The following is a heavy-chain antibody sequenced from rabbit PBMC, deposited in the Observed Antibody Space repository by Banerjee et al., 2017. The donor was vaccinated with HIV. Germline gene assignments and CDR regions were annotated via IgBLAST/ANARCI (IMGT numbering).Heavy chain of an antibody. CDR3: ARGSDCTYGYTDCAFRL. CDR2: IYTGSGST. CDR1: GFSFSSGYY. D-gene: IGHD6-1*01. Sequence: QEQLVESGGGLVQPEGSLTLTCTASGFSFSSGYYMCWVRQAPGKGLELIGCIYTGSGSTYYASWVNGRFTISRSTSLNTVTLKMTSLTAADTATYFCARGSDCTYGYTDCAFRLWGPGTLVTVS. V-gene: IGHV1S43*01. J-gene: IGHJ4*01.